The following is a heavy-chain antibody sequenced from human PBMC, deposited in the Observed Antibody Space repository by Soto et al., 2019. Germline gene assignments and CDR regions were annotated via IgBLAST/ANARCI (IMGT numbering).Heavy chain of an antibody. J-gene: IGHJ6*02. D-gene: IGHD6-13*01. CDR1: VYTFTSYG. V-gene: IGHV1-18*01. CDR2: ISAYNGNT. CDR3: ARDGIAAAGTVWHYYYYGMDV. Sequence: QVQLVQSGAEVKKPGASVKVSGKASVYTFTSYGISWVRQAPGQGLEWMGWISAYNGNTNYAQKLQGRVTMTTDTSTSTAYMELRSLRSDDTAVYYCARDGIAAAGTVWHYYYYGMDVWGQGTTVTVSS.